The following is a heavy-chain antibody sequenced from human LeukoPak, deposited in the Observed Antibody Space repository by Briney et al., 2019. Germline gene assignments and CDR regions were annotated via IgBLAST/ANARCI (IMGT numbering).Heavy chain of an antibody. CDR1: GFTFSSYS. V-gene: IGHV3-48*01. D-gene: IGHD3-10*01. CDR3: ARHPITMVRGEDY. Sequence: GGSLRLSCAASGFTFSSYSMNWVRQAPGKGLEWVSYISSSSSTIYYADSVKGRFTISRDNAKNSLYLQMNSLRAEDTAVYYCARHPITMVRGEDYWGQGTLVTVSS. J-gene: IGHJ4*02. CDR2: ISSSSSTI.